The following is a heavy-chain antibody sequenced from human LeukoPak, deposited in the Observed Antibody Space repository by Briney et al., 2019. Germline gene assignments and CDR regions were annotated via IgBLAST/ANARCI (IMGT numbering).Heavy chain of an antibody. J-gene: IGHJ4*02. D-gene: IGHD3-22*01. V-gene: IGHV3-48*01. CDR3: AREEGYYYDSSGYFDY. CDR1: GFTFSSYS. Sequence: PGGSLRLSCAASGFTFSSYSMNWVRQAPGKGLEWVSYISSSSSTIYYADSVKGRFTISRDNAKNSLYLQMNSLRAEDTAVYYCAREEGYYYDSSGYFDYWGQGTLVTVSS. CDR2: ISSSSSTI.